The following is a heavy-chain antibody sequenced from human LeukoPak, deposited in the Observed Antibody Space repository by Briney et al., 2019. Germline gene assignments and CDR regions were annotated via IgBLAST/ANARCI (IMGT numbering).Heavy chain of an antibody. CDR3: ARGKKAAAGADY. Sequence: SETLSLTCTVSGGSISSGGYSWSWIRQHPGKGLEWIGYIYYSGSTYYNPSLKSRVTISVDTSKNQFSLKLSSVTAADTAVYYWARGKKAAAGADYGGQGPLVPVP. CDR1: GGSISSGGYS. V-gene: IGHV4-31*03. D-gene: IGHD6-13*01. CDR2: IYYSGST. J-gene: IGHJ4*02.